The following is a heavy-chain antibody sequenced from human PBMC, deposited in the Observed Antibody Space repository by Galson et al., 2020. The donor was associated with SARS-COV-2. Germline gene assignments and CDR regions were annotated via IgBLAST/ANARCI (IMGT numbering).Heavy chain of an antibody. V-gene: IGHV4-61*02. J-gene: IGHJ6*02. D-gene: IGHD5-18*01. CDR1: GGSISSGSHY. Sequence: SETLSLTCTVSGGSISSGSHYWSWIRQPAGKGLEWIGRIYTSGSTNYNPSLKSRVTMSLDTSKNQFSLKLSSVTAADTAVYYCARETPLQLWPHLGLDVWGQGTAVTVSS. CDR2: IYTSGST. CDR3: ARETPLQLWPHLGLDV.